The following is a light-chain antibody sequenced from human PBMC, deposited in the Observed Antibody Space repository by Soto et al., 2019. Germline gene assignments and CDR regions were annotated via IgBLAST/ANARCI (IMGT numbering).Light chain of an antibody. J-gene: IGKJ5*01. CDR1: QGISSY. V-gene: IGKV1-9*01. Sequence: GDRVTIPCRASQGISSYLAWYQQKPGKAPKLLIYAASTLQSGVPSRFSGSGSGTEFTLTISSLQPEDFATYYCQQLNSYPLITFGQGTRLEIK. CDR3: QQLNSYPLIT. CDR2: AAS.